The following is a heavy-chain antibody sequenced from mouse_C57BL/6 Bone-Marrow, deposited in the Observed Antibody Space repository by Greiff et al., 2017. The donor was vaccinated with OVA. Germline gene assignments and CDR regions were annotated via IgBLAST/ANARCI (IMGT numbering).Heavy chain of an antibody. D-gene: IGHD3-3*01. CDR3: ASEGRRSYFDY. CDR2: INPSSGYT. V-gene: IGHV1-4*01. Sequence: QVHLKQPGAELARPGASVKMSCKASGYTFTSYTMHWVKQRPGQGLEWIGYINPSSGYTKYNQKFKDKATLTADKSSSTAYMQLSSLTSEDSAVYYCASEGRRSYFDYWGQGTTVTVSS. CDR1: GYTFTSYT. J-gene: IGHJ2*01.